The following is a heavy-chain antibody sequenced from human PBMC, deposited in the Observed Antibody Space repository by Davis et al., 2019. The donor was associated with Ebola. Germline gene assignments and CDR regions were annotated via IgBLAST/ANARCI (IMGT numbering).Heavy chain of an antibody. V-gene: IGHV4-31*03. J-gene: IGHJ6*02. CDR3: ARDSSWIYYYYGMDV. CDR1: GGSISSGGYY. CDR2: IYYSGST. Sequence: SETLSLTCTVSGGSISSGGYYWSWIRQHPGKGLEWIGYIYYSGSTYYNPSLKSRVTISVDKSKNQFSLKLSSVTAADTAVYYCARDSSWIYYYYGMDVWGQGTTVTVSS. D-gene: IGHD6-13*01.